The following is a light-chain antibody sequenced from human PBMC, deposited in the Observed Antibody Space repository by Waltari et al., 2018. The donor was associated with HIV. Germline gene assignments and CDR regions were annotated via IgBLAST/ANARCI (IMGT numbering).Light chain of an antibody. CDR1: QSITDH. V-gene: IGKV3D-15*01. Sequence: EIVMTQSPGTLSVSLGERATLSCRASQSITDHLAWYQQRPGQPPRLLIYAASSRASGIPARFSGSGSGTEFTLTISTLQSEDFAVYYCHQFGSSTSYTFGQGTKLEIK. CDR3: HQFGSSTSYT. CDR2: AAS. J-gene: IGKJ2*01.